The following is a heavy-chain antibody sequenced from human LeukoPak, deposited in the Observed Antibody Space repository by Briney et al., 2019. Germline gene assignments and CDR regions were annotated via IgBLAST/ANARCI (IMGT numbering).Heavy chain of an antibody. CDR2: ISAYTGNT. J-gene: IGHJ4*02. V-gene: IGHV1-18*01. CDR3: ARDQYGRSYGSSDYYHGSDY. CDR1: GYTFSSYG. Sequence: ASVKVSCKASGYTFSSYGISWVRQAPGQGLEWMGWISAYTGNTNYAQKLQGRVTMTTDTSTSTAYMELRSLRSDDTAVYYCARDQYGRSYGSSDYYHGSDYWGQGTLVTVSS. D-gene: IGHD3-22*01.